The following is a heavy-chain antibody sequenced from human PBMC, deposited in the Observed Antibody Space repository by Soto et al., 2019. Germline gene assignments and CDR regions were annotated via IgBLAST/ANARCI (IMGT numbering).Heavy chain of an antibody. Sequence: GESLKISCAASGFTFSSYAMSWVRQAPGKGLEWVSAISGSGGSTYYADSVKGRFTISRDNSKNTLYLQMNSLRAEDTAVYYCAKDSDIVVVVAATKYYYYYMDVWGKGTTVTVSS. V-gene: IGHV3-23*01. CDR1: GFTFSSYA. CDR2: ISGSGGST. CDR3: AKDSDIVVVVAATKYYYYYMDV. J-gene: IGHJ6*03. D-gene: IGHD2-15*01.